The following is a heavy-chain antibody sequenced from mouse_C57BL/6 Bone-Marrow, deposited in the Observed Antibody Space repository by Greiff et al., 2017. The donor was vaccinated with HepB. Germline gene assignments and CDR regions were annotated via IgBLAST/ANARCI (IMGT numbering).Heavy chain of an antibody. J-gene: IGHJ1*03. V-gene: IGHV5-4*03. CDR1: GFTFSSYA. CDR3: ARAPYYYGSSPYWYFDV. Sequence: DVKLVESGGGLVKPGGSLKLSCAASGFTFSSYAMSWVRQTPEKRLEWVATISDGGSYTYYPDNVKGRFTISRDNAKNNLYLQMSHLQSEDTAMYYCARAPYYYGSSPYWYFDVWGTGTTVTVSS. D-gene: IGHD1-1*01. CDR2: ISDGGSYT.